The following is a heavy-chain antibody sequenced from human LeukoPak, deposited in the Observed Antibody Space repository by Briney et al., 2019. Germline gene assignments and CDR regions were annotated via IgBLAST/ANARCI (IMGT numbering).Heavy chain of an antibody. J-gene: IGHJ4*02. CDR1: GYIFIDYE. CDR3: ASLWGSKQVATEG. V-gene: IGHV1-8*03. CDR2: MNPKSGDT. Sequence: ASVKVSCKASGYIFIDYEINWVRQASGQGLEWMGWMNPKSGDTGYEQKFQGRVTITADESTSTAYMELSSLRSEDTAVYYCASLWGSKQVATEGWGQGTLVTVSS. D-gene: IGHD5-12*01.